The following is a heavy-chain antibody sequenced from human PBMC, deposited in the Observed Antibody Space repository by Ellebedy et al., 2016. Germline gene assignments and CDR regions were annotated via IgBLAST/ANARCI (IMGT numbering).Heavy chain of an antibody. D-gene: IGHD3-10*01. CDR3: VRFGPSITMVRGVKGGFDY. CDR1: GYTFTSYY. J-gene: IGHJ4*02. V-gene: IGHV1-46*04. CDR2: INTSGGST. Sequence: ASVKVSCKASGYTFTSYYMHWVRQAPGQGLEWMGIINTSGGSTSYAQKLQGRVTMTRDTSTSTVYMELSSLRSEDTAVYYCVRFGPSITMVRGVKGGFDYWGQGTLVTVSS.